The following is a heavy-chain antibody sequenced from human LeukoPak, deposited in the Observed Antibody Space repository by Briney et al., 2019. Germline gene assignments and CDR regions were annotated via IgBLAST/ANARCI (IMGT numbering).Heavy chain of an antibody. CDR2: INPNSGGT. V-gene: IGHV1-2*02. Sequence: ASVKVCCKASGYTFTDYYMHWVRQAPGQGLEWMGWINPNSGGTNYVQKFQGRVTMTRDTSISTVYMELTRLRSDDTAFYYCARDGNFDYWGQGTPVTVSS. D-gene: IGHD1-14*01. J-gene: IGHJ4*02. CDR3: ARDGNFDY. CDR1: GYTFTDYY.